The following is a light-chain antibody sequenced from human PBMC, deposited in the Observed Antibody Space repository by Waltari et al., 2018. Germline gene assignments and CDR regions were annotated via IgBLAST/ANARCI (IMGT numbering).Light chain of an antibody. J-gene: IGKJ1*01. CDR2: GAS. Sequence: EIVMTQSPATLSVSPGERATLTCRASQSISTNLAWYQQKPGQAPSLLIYGASTRATGVPARFSGSGSGTEFTLTISSLESEDFAVYHCQQYNNRPPWTFGQGTKVEIK. V-gene: IGKV3-15*01. CDR1: QSISTN. CDR3: QQYNNRPPWT.